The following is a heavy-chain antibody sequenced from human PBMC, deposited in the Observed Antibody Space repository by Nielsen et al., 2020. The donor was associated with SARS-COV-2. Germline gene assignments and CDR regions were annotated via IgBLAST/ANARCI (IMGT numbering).Heavy chain of an antibody. Sequence: SETLSLTCTVSGGSISSYYWSWIRQPPGKGLEWIGYIYNRGNTNYNPSLKSRVTISVDTSKNQFSLGLSSVTVADTAVYYCARHPYPMTVSTFGYDYWGQGTLVTVSS. V-gene: IGHV4-59*08. J-gene: IGHJ4*02. D-gene: IGHD3-10*01. CDR3: ARHPYPMTVSTFGYDY. CDR1: GGSISSYY. CDR2: IYNRGNT.